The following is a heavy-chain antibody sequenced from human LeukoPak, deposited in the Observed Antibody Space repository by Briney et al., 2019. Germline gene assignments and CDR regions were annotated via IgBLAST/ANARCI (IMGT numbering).Heavy chain of an antibody. V-gene: IGHV4-30-2*01. CDR2: IYHSGST. Sequence: SQTLSLTCAVSGGSISSGIYSWSWIRQPPGKGLEWIGYIYHSGSTYYNPSLKSRVTISVDRSKNQFSLKLSSVTAADTAVYYCARWGRYCSGGSCSGFAFDSWGQGTLVTVSS. CDR1: GGSISSGIYS. D-gene: IGHD2-15*01. CDR3: ARWGRYCSGGSCSGFAFDS. J-gene: IGHJ4*02.